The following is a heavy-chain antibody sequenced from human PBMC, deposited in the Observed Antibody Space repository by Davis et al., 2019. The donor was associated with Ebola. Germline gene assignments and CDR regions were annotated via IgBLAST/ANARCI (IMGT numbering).Heavy chain of an antibody. Sequence: GESLKISCAASGFTVSSNYMSWVRQAPGKGLEWVSVIYSGGSTYYADSVKGRFTISRDNSKNTLYLQMNSLRAEDTAVYYCAKDIIPDYYDSSGYYRGAFDIWGQGTMVTVSS. CDR1: GFTVSSNY. CDR3: AKDIIPDYYDSSGYYRGAFDI. V-gene: IGHV3-53*01. CDR2: IYSGGST. D-gene: IGHD3-22*01. J-gene: IGHJ3*02.